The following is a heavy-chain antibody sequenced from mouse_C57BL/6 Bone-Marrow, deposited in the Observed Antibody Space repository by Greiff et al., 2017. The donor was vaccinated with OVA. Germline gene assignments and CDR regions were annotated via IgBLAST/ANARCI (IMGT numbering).Heavy chain of an antibody. D-gene: IGHD1-1*01. CDR1: GYTFTSYW. Sequence: QVQLQQPGAELVKPGAPVKLSCKASGYTFTSYWMHWVKQRPGQGLEWIGMIHPNSGSTNYNEKFKSKATLTVDKSSSTAYMQLSSLTSEDSAVYYCASNYGSSYWYFDVWGTGTTVTVSS. V-gene: IGHV1-64*01. J-gene: IGHJ1*03. CDR2: IHPNSGST. CDR3: ASNYGSSYWYFDV.